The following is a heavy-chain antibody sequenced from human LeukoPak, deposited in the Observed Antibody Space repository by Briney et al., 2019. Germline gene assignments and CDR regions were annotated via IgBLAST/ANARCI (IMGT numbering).Heavy chain of an antibody. V-gene: IGHV3-30*04. CDR3: AKDWGEAVAGPNFDY. D-gene: IGHD6-19*01. J-gene: IGHJ4*02. Sequence: PGGSLRLSCAASGFTFSSYAMHWVRQAPGKGLEWVAFIPYDGSNKYYADSVKGRFTVSRDNSKNTLYLQMNSLRAEDTAVNYCAKDWGEAVAGPNFDYWGQGTLVTVSS. CDR2: IPYDGSNK. CDR1: GFTFSSYA.